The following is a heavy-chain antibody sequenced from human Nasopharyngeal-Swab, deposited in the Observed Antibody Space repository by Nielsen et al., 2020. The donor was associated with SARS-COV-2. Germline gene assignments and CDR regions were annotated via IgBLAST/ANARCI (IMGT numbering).Heavy chain of an antibody. CDR3: ARHYYESTTGTFPFDN. Sequence: SETLSLTCTVSGGSISGYYWSWIRQAPGKGLEWIGYLYHGGSTIYNPSLKSRLTTSVDTSKTQLSLRLRSVTAADTAVYYCARHYYESTTGTFPFDNWGQGTLVTVSS. CDR2: LYHGGST. D-gene: IGHD3-22*01. V-gene: IGHV4-59*08. J-gene: IGHJ4*02. CDR1: GGSISGYY.